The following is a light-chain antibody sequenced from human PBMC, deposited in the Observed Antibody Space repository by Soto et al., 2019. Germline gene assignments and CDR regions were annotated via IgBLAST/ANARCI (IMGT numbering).Light chain of an antibody. CDR2: GAS. J-gene: IGKJ1*01. CDR1: RSVSSN. CDR3: QQYNNWPLT. Sequence: IVMRQYPATLSVSPGERATLSCRASRSVSSNLAWYQQKPGQAPRLLIYGASTRATGIPARFSGSGSGTEFTLTISSLQSEDFAVYYCQQYNNWPLTFGQGTKVDIK. V-gene: IGKV3-15*01.